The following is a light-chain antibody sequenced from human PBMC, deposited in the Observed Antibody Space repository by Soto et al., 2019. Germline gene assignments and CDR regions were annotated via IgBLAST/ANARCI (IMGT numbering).Light chain of an antibody. J-gene: IGKJ4*01. V-gene: IGKV3-15*01. CDR3: QQSYSTRLT. CDR1: QSVGSN. Sequence: EIVMAQSRATLYVSAGERATRSCRASQSVGSNLAWYQYKPGHAPRLLIYGASIRATGVPARFSCSGSGTDFTLTISSLQPEDFATYYCQQSYSTRLTFGGGTKVEIK. CDR2: GAS.